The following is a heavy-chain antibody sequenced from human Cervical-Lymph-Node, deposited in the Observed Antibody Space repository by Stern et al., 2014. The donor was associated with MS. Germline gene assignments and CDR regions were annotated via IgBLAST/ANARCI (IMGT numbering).Heavy chain of an antibody. CDR1: GFTFSDYY. CDR3: ARVDYFDWLPTYYGMDV. D-gene: IGHD3-9*01. CDR2: ISSSGSTI. Sequence: VQLVESGGGLVKPGGSLRLSCAASGFTFSDYYMSWIRQAPGQGLEWVSYISSSGSTIYYADSVKGRFTISRDNAKNSLYLQMNSLRAEDTAVYYCARVDYFDWLPTYYGMDVWGQGTTVTVSS. J-gene: IGHJ6*02. V-gene: IGHV3-11*01.